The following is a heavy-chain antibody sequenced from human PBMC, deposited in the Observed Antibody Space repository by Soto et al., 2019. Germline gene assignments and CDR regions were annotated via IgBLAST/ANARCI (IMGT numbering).Heavy chain of an antibody. CDR2: ISWNSGSI. V-gene: IGHV3-9*01. Sequence: EVQLVESGGGLVQPGRSLRLSCAASGFTFDDYAMHWVRQAPGQGLEWVSGISWNSGSIGYADSVKGRFTISRDNAKNSLYLQMNSLRAEDTALYYCAKGLNYGGFLSYGMDVWGQGTTVTVSS. J-gene: IGHJ6*02. CDR1: GFTFDDYA. CDR3: AKGLNYGGFLSYGMDV. D-gene: IGHD4-17*01.